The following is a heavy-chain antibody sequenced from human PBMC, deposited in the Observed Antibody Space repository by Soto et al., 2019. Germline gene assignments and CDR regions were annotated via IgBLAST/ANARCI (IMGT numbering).Heavy chain of an antibody. D-gene: IGHD4-17*01. CDR2: ISSSSNTI. Sequence: PGGSLRLSCAASGFTFSNYAISWVRQAPGKGLEWVSIISSSSNTIYYADSVKGRFTISRDNAKNSLYLQMNSLRAEDTAVYYCARSSPTAYWGQGTLVTVSS. V-gene: IGHV3-48*01. CDR3: ARSSPTAY. J-gene: IGHJ4*02. CDR1: GFTFSNYA.